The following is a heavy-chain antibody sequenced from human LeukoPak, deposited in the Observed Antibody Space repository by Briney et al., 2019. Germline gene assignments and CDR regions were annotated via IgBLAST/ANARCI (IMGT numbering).Heavy chain of an antibody. Sequence: GGSLRLSCAASGFTFDDYGMSWVRQAPGKGLEWISGINRNGDSANYADSVKGRFTISRDNAKNSLYLQMNSLKAEDTALYYCARSSTEADWGQGTRVTVSS. CDR1: GFTFDDYG. CDR3: ARSSTEAD. J-gene: IGHJ4*02. D-gene: IGHD2-2*01. V-gene: IGHV3-20*04. CDR2: INRNGDSA.